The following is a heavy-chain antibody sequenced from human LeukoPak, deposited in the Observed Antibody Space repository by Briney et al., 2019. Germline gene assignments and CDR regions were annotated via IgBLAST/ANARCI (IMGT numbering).Heavy chain of an antibody. CDR2: TYYRSKWYN. V-gene: IGHV6-1*01. J-gene: IGHJ6*03. D-gene: IGHD6-13*01. Sequence: SQTLSLTCAISGDSVSSNSAAWNWIRQSPSRGLEWLGRTYYRSKWYNDYAVSVKSRITINPDTSKNQFSLQLNSVTPEDTAVYYCARAWTYSSSWYPENMDVWGKGTTVTISS. CDR1: GDSVSSNSAA. CDR3: ARAWTYSSSWYPENMDV.